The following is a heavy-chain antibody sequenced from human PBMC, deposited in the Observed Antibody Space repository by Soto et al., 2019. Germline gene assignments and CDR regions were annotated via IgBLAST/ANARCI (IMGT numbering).Heavy chain of an antibody. J-gene: IGHJ6*02. CDR3: TTDLEWLRTAYYYYYGMDV. Sequence: GGSLRLSCAASGFTFSNAWMNWVRQAPGKGLEWVGRIKSKTDGGTTDYAAPVKGRFTISRDDSKNTLYLQMNSLKTEDTAVYYCTTDLEWLRTAYYYYYGMDVWGQGTTVTVSS. D-gene: IGHD5-12*01. V-gene: IGHV3-15*07. CDR1: GFTFSNAW. CDR2: IKSKTDGGTT.